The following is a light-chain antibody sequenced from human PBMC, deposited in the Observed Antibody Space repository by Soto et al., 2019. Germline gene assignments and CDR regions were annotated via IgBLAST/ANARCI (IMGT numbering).Light chain of an antibody. CDR2: GAS. CDR3: LQDFNYPRT. Sequence: AIQMTQSPSSLSASVGDRATITCRASQGIKNDLAWYQQKPGKAPQLLIYGASSLHRGVPSRFSGRTSGVDFTLTISSLQPEDFATYYCLQDFNYPRTFGPGTKVDIK. V-gene: IGKV1-6*01. J-gene: IGKJ3*01. CDR1: QGIKND.